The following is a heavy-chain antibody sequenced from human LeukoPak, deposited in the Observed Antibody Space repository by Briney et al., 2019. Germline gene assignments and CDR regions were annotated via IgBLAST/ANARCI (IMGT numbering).Heavy chain of an antibody. CDR3: VKGRISEDGLDF. V-gene: IGHV3-23*01. CDR1: GFTFGNSW. J-gene: IGHJ4*02. Sequence: GGSLRLSCAASGFTFGNSWVHWVRQAPGKGLDWVSSISSSGNTYYADSVKGRFTISRDNSKDMLYLQMNSLRAEDTAVYYCVKGRISEDGLDFWGQGTLVTVSS. D-gene: IGHD6-13*01. CDR2: ISSSGNT.